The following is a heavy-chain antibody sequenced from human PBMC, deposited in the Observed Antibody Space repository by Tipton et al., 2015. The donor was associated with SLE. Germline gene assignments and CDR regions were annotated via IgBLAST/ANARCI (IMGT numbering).Heavy chain of an antibody. CDR1: GVSISSRNYY. CDR2: IYYSGIP. J-gene: IGHJ5*02. V-gene: IGHV4-39*07. CDR3: GRASGWVSLNWFDP. D-gene: IGHD3-22*01. Sequence: LRLSCTVSGVSISSRNYYWVWIRQPPGKGLEWIGGIYYSGIPYYNPSLKVRVIMSVDTSKNQFSLSLISVTAADTAVYFCGRASGWVSLNWFDPWGQGLLVTVSS.